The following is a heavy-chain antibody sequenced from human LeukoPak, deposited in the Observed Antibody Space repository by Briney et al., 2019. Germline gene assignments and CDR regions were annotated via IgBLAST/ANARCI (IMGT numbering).Heavy chain of an antibody. V-gene: IGHV1-46*01. CDR1: GGTFSSYA. CDR2: INPSGGST. J-gene: IGHJ4*02. Sequence: ASVKVSCKASGGTFSSYAISWVRQAPGQGLEWMGIINPSGGSTSYAQKFQGRVTMTRDMSTSTVYMELSSLRSEDTAVYYCAREHLGYCSGGSCYIDYWGQGTLVTVSS. D-gene: IGHD2-15*01. CDR3: AREHLGYCSGGSCYIDY.